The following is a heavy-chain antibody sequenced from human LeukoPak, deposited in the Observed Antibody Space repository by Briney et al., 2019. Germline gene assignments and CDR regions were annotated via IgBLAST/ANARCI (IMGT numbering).Heavy chain of an antibody. V-gene: IGHV3-21*01. Sequence: GGSLRLSCAASGFTFSSYSMNWVRQAPGKGLEWVSSISSSSSYIYYADSVKGRFTISRDNAKNSLYLQMNSLRAEDTAVYYCASDMVRGVIIGNWFDPWGQGTLVTVSS. D-gene: IGHD3-10*01. CDR2: ISSSSSYI. CDR3: ASDMVRGVIIGNWFDP. CDR1: GFTFSSYS. J-gene: IGHJ5*02.